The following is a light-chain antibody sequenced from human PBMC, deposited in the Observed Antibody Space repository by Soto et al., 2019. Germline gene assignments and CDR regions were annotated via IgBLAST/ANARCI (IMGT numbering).Light chain of an antibody. CDR1: QSVAGN. Sequence: EIVMPQSPATLSVSPGARAPLSCRASQSVAGNLAWYQQNPGQPPRLLIYGVSTRATGVPARFSGSGSETDFSLTISSLQIEDLALYYCQQSNNWPPLTVGGGTKVDIK. V-gene: IGKV3-15*01. CDR3: QQSNNWPPLT. CDR2: GVS. J-gene: IGKJ4*01.